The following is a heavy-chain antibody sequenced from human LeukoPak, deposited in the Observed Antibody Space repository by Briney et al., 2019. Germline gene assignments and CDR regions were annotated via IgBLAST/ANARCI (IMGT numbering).Heavy chain of an antibody. CDR1: GDSIDSYY. V-gene: IGHV4-59*12. CDR3: AREKSGSYYENFDY. Sequence: ASETLSLTCTVSGDSIDSYYWSWIRQPPGKGLEWIGYIYYRGTTSYNPFLKSRVTISVDTSKNQFSLKLNSVTAADTAVYYCAREKSGSYYENFDYWGQGTLVTVSS. CDR2: IYYRGTT. D-gene: IGHD3-10*01. J-gene: IGHJ4*02.